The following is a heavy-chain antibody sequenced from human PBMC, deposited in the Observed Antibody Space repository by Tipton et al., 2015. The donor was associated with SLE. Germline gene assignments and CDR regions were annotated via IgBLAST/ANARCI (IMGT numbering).Heavy chain of an antibody. Sequence: LSLTCTIYGGSIGSDYWSWIRQPPGRGLEWVAGIWYDGTNQNYADSVKGRFTISRDNAKNTLSLQMYTLRADDTAVYYCARDRDIVLEPVPIPPAFDIWGQGTMVTVSS. D-gene: IGHD2-2*02. CDR3: ARDRDIVLEPVPIPPAFDI. CDR2: IWYDGTNQ. CDR1: GGSIGSDY. V-gene: IGHV3-33*01. J-gene: IGHJ3*02.